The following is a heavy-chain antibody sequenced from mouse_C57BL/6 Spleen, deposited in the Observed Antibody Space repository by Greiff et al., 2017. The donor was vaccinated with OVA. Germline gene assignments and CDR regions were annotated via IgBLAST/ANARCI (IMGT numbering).Heavy chain of an antibody. CDR1: GFTFSDYY. D-gene: IGHD1-1*01. CDR3: ARELPWYFDV. Sequence: DVKLVESEGGLVQPGSSMKLSCTASGFTFSDYYMAWVRQVPEKGLEWVANINYDGSSTYYLDSLKSRFIISRDNAKNILYLQMSSLKSEDTATYYCARELPWYFDVWGTGTTVTVSS. CDR2: INYDGSST. V-gene: IGHV5-16*01. J-gene: IGHJ1*03.